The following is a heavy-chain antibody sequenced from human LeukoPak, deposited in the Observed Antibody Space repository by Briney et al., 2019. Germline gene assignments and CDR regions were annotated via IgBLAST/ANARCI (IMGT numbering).Heavy chain of an antibody. CDR2: INPNSGGT. CDR3: ALLYYYDSSGYYYGGWFDP. Sequence: ASVKVSCKASGYTFTGYYMHWVRQAPGQGLEWMGWINPNSGGTNYAQKFQGRVTMTRDTSISTAYMELSSLRSEDTAVYYCALLYYYDSSGYYYGGWFDPWGQGTLVTVSS. CDR1: GYTFTGYY. J-gene: IGHJ5*02. D-gene: IGHD3-22*01. V-gene: IGHV1-2*02.